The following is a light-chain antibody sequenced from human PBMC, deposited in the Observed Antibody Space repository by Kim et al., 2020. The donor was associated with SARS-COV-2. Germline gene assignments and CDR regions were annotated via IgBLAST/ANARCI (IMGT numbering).Light chain of an antibody. J-gene: IGKJ1*01. CDR2: AAS. CDR1: QGIRND. CDR3: LQDYNYPWT. Sequence: ASVGDRVTITCRASQGIRNDLGWYQQKPGKAPKLLIYAASSLQSGVPSRFRGSGSGTDFTFTISSLQAEDSATYYCLQDYNYPWTFGQGTKVEIK. V-gene: IGKV1-6*01.